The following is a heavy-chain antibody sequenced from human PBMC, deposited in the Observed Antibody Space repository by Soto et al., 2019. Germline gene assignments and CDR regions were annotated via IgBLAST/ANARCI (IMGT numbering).Heavy chain of an antibody. CDR2: IYWNGDK. J-gene: IGHJ4*02. V-gene: IGHV2-5*01. CDR3: AHSARWLQFFDY. Sequence: QITLRESGPTLLKPTQTLTLTCTFSGFSLSSTGVAVGWIRQPPGKALEWLALIYWNGDKRYSPSLKSRLTITKDTSKNQVVLTVTNMDPVDTATYYCAHSARWLQFFDYWGQGTLVTVSS. CDR1: GFSLSSTGVA. D-gene: IGHD5-12*01.